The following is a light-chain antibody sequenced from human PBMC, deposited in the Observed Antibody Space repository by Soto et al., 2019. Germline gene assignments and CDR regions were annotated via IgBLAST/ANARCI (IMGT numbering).Light chain of an antibody. Sequence: QSALTQPASVSESPGQSITISCTGTSSDIAAYNYVSWYQQHPGKAPKLMMSDVSNRASGISNRFSASKSGNTASLTISGLQIEDEADYYCISYTTISTYVFGTGTKVTVL. J-gene: IGLJ1*01. CDR1: SSDIAAYNY. CDR3: ISYTTISTYV. CDR2: DVS. V-gene: IGLV2-14*03.